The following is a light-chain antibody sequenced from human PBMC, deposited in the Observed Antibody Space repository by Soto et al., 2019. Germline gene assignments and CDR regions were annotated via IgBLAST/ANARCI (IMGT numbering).Light chain of an antibody. J-gene: IGKJ1*01. CDR2: KAS. Sequence: DIQMTQSPSTLSASVGDRVTITCRASQSISSWLAWYQQKPGKAPKLLIYKASSLESGFPSRFSGSGSGTEFTLTISRLQPDDFATYYCQQFETFGQGTKVEIK. V-gene: IGKV1-5*03. CDR3: QQFET. CDR1: QSISSW.